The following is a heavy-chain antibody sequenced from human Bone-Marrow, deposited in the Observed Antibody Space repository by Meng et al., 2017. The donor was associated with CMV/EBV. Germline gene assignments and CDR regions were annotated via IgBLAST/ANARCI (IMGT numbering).Heavy chain of an antibody. CDR2: ISYDGSNK. J-gene: IGHJ6*02. Sequence: GESLKISCAASGFTFSSYAMHWVRQAPGKGLEWVAVISYDGSNKYYADSVKGRFTISRDNSKNTLYLQMNSLRAEDTAVYYCARDLAVAGSDYYYYYGMDVWGQGTTVTVSS. D-gene: IGHD6-19*01. CDR3: ARDLAVAGSDYYYYYGMDV. V-gene: IGHV3-30-3*01. CDR1: GFTFSSYA.